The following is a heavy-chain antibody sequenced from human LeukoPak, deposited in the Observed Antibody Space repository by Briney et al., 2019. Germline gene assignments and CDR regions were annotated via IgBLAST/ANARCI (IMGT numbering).Heavy chain of an antibody. V-gene: IGHV3-23*01. Sequence: GGSLRLSCAASGFTFSSDPMSWVRQAPGKGLELVSAITGSGDSTSYADSVKGRFTISRDNSKNTLYLQMNSLRAEDTAVYYCAKDRFVVVPAAPVTDRPYYFDYWGQGTLVTVSS. D-gene: IGHD2-2*01. CDR1: GFTFSSDP. CDR3: AKDRFVVVPAAPVTDRPYYFDY. CDR2: ITGSGDST. J-gene: IGHJ4*02.